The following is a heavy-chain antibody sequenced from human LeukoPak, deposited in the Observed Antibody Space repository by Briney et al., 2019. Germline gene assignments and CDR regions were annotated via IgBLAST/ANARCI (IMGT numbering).Heavy chain of an antibody. CDR2: IYYSGST. J-gene: IGHJ4*02. CDR3: ARPWNSGSYDY. D-gene: IGHD1-26*01. Sequence: LRLSCAASGFTFSSYEMNWIRQPPGKGLEWIGSIYYSGSTYYNPSLKSRVTISVDTSKNQFSLNLSSVTAADTAVYYCARPWNSGSYDYWGQGTLVTVSS. V-gene: IGHV4-39*01. CDR1: GFTFSSYE.